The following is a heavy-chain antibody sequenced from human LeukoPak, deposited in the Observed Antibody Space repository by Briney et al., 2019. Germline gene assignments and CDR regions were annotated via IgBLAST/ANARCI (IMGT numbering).Heavy chain of an antibody. CDR1: GFTFSSYA. Sequence: GGSLRLSCAASGFTFSSYAMSWVRQAPGKGLEWVSFISTSSSYLYYADSVKGRFIISSDNAKTSLSLQMNSLRAEDTAVYYCARGTMFPYYFDYWGQGTLVTVSS. D-gene: IGHD3-10*02. V-gene: IGHV3-21*01. J-gene: IGHJ4*02. CDR3: ARGTMFPYYFDY. CDR2: ISTSSSYL.